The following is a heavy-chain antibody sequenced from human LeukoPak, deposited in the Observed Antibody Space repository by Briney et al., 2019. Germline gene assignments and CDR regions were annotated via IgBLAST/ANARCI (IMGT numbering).Heavy chain of an antibody. V-gene: IGHV1-8*01. D-gene: IGHD3-3*01. CDR1: GYTFTSYD. J-gene: IGHJ4*02. CDR2: MNPNSGNI. Sequence: ASVKVSCKASGYTFTSYDINWVRQATGQGLEWMGWMNPNSGNIGYAQKFQGRVTMTRNTSISTAYMELSSLRSEDTAVYYCARGRKNDFWSGYYPYYFDYWGQGTLVTVSS. CDR3: ARGRKNDFWSGYYPYYFDY.